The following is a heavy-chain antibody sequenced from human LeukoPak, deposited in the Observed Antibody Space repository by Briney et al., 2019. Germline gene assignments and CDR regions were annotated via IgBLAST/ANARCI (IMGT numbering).Heavy chain of an antibody. Sequence: GGSLRLSCAASGFTFSSYAMSWVRQATGKGLEWVSAISGSGGSTYYADSVKGRFTISRDNSKNTLYLQMNSLRAEDTAVYYCAKDRKPTPAVGATDYWGQGTPVTVSS. V-gene: IGHV3-23*01. CDR3: AKDRKPTPAVGATDY. J-gene: IGHJ4*02. CDR2: ISGSGGST. CDR1: GFTFSSYA. D-gene: IGHD1-26*01.